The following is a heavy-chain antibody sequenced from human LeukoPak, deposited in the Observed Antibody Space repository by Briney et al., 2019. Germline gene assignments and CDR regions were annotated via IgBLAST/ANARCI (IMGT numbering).Heavy chain of an antibody. CDR2: INPNSGGT. CDR1: GYTFTSNY. Sequence: ASVKVSCKASGYTFTSNYIHWVRQAPGQGLEWMGWINPNSGGTNYAQKFQGRVTMSRDTSISTAYMELSRLRSDDTAVYYCARSAIFGVVIDYWGQGTLVTVSS. D-gene: IGHD3-3*01. J-gene: IGHJ4*02. CDR3: ARSAIFGVVIDY. V-gene: IGHV1-2*02.